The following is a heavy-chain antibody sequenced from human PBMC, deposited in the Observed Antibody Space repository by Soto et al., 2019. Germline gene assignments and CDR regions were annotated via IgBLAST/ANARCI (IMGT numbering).Heavy chain of an antibody. CDR1: GFTFSNAW. CDR3: TTRNYDILTGYYF. D-gene: IGHD3-9*01. Sequence: GGSLRLSCAASGFTFSNAWMSWVRQAPGKGLEWVGRIKSKTDGGTTDYAAPVKGRFTISRDDSKNTLYLQMNSLKTEDTAVYYCTTRNYDILTGYYFWAQGTLVTVSS. CDR2: IKSKTDGGTT. V-gene: IGHV3-15*01. J-gene: IGHJ4*02.